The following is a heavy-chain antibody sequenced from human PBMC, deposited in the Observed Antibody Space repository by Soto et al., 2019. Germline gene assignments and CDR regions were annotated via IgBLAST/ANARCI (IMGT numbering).Heavy chain of an antibody. Sequence: SVKVSCKASGGSFSSYTFSWVRQAPGQGLEWMGRIIPLLDIANYPQNFQGRVTITADKSTSTAYMELSSLRSEDTAVYYCASGYSYGCFDYWGQGTRVTVSS. CDR3: ASGYSYGCFDY. V-gene: IGHV1-69*02. CDR2: IIPLLDIA. CDR1: GGSFSSYT. J-gene: IGHJ4*02. D-gene: IGHD5-18*01.